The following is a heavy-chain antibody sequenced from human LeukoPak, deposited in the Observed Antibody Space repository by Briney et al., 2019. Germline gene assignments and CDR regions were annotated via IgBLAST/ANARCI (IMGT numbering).Heavy chain of an antibody. CDR3: ARDPYSDTYYDFWSGYTNNWFDP. J-gene: IGHJ5*02. Sequence: ASVKVSCKASGYTFTSYYMHWVRQAPGQGLEWMGIINPSGGSTSYAQKFQGRVTMTRDTSTSTVYMELSSLRSEDTAVYYCARDPYSDTYYDFWSGYTNNWFDPWGQGTLVTASS. D-gene: IGHD3-3*01. CDR1: GYTFTSYY. CDR2: INPSGGST. V-gene: IGHV1-46*03.